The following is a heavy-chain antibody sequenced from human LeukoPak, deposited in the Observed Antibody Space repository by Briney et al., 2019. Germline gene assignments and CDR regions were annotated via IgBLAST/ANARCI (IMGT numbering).Heavy chain of an antibody. Sequence: GGSLRLSCAASGFTFSSYGMHWVRQAPGKGLEWVAFIRYDGSNKYYADSVKGRFTISRDNSKNTLYLQMNSLRAEDTAVYYCVKDDPWYGEAFDIWGQGTMVTVSS. CDR3: VKDDPWYGEAFDI. V-gene: IGHV3-30*02. D-gene: IGHD3-10*01. CDR1: GFTFSSYG. J-gene: IGHJ3*02. CDR2: IRYDGSNK.